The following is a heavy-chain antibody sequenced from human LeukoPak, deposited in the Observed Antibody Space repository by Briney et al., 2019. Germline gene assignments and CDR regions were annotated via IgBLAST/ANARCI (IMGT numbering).Heavy chain of an antibody. CDR1: GGSISSNNW. CDR2: IYYSGST. D-gene: IGHD3-22*01. CDR3: ARDHYDSSGYYSFDY. V-gene: IGHV4-4*02. J-gene: IGHJ4*02. Sequence: SGTLSLTCAVSGGSISSNNWWSWVRQPPGKGLEWIGYIYYSGSTNYNPSLKSRVTISVDTSENQFSLKLSSVTAADTAVYYCARDHYDSSGYYSFDYWGQGTLVIVSS.